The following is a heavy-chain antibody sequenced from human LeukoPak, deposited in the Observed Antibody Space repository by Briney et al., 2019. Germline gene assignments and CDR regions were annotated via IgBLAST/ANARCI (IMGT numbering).Heavy chain of an antibody. CDR3: ARVVVGATDYNYYYGLDV. J-gene: IGHJ6*02. D-gene: IGHD1-26*01. CDR1: GFIFSNYV. Sequence: TGGSLRLSCAASGFIFSNYVFHWVRQARGKGLEWVTLISFDGSKRHYAASVEGRFTISRDNANNTVPLQMNSLRAEDTAVYYCARVVVGATDYNYYYGLDVWGQGTTVTVSS. CDR2: ISFDGSKR. V-gene: IGHV3-30-3*01.